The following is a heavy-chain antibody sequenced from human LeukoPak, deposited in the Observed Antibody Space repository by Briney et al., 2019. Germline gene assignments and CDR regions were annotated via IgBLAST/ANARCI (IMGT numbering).Heavy chain of an antibody. CDR3: ARDKWFGELDYFDY. V-gene: IGHV1-2*02. D-gene: IGHD3-10*01. J-gene: IGHJ4*02. CDR1: GYTLTGYY. CDR2: INPNSGGT. Sequence: ASVKVSCKASGYTLTGYYMHWVRQAPAQRLEWMGWINPNSGGTNYAQKFQGRVTMTRDTSISTAYMELSRLRSDDTAVYYCARDKWFGELDYFDYWGQGTLVTVSS.